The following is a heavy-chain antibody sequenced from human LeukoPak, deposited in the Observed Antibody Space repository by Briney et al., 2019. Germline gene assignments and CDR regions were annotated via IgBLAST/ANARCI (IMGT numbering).Heavy chain of an antibody. J-gene: IGHJ4*02. D-gene: IGHD2-15*01. CDR2: ISGNDPTI. CDR3: ARANSPPHDPRARKYCSGGSCYGFDY. V-gene: IGHV3-11*01. Sequence: PGGSLRLSCAASGFTFSDYYLSWIRQAPGKGLEWVSYISGNDPTIYYADSVRGRFTISRDNAKNSLYLQMNSLRAEDTAVYYCARANSPPHDPRARKYCSGGSCYGFDYWGQGTLVTVSS. CDR1: GFTFSDYY.